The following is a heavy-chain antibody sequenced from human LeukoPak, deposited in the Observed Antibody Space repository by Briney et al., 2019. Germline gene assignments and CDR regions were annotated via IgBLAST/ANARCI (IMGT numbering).Heavy chain of an antibody. V-gene: IGHV3-66*01. CDR1: GFTVSSSNY. CDR2: IYTGDTT. J-gene: IGHJ4*02. D-gene: IGHD3-16*01. Sequence: GGSLRLSCAASGFTVSSSNYMNWVRQAPGKGLEWVSGIYTGDTTYYTDSVKGRFTISRDNPNNTLYLQMHSLRAEDTAVYYCAREISRFGIWGQGTLVTVSS. CDR3: AREISRFGI.